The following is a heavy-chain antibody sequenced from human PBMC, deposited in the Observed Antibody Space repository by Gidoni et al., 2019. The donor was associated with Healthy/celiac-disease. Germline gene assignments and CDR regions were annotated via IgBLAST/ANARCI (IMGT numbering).Heavy chain of an antibody. D-gene: IGHD2-15*01. CDR3: ASTYCSGGSCEYYYYGMDV. Sequence: LEWVSYISSSSSTIYYADSVKGRFTISRDNAKNSLYLQMNSLRDEDTAVYYCASTYCSGGSCEYYYYGMDVWGQGTTVTVSS. J-gene: IGHJ6*02. CDR2: ISSSSSTI. V-gene: IGHV3-48*02.